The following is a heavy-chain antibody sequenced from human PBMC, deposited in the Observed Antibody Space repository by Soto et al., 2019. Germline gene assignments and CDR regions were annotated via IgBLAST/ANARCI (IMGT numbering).Heavy chain of an antibody. Sequence: VASVKVSCKASGGTFSSYAISWVRQAPGQGLEWMGGIIPIFGTANYAQKFQGRVTITADESTSTAYMELSSLRSEDTAVYYCARDTYSSSPGPLDYWGQGTLVTVSS. CDR3: ARDTYSSSPGPLDY. CDR2: IIPIFGTA. V-gene: IGHV1-69*13. D-gene: IGHD6-6*01. CDR1: GGTFSSYA. J-gene: IGHJ4*02.